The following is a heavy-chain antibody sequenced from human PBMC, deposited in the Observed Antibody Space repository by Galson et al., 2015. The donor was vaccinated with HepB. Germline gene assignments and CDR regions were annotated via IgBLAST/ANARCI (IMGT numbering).Heavy chain of an antibody. D-gene: IGHD6-13*01. CDR1: GFIFSSYA. CDR3: ARVIAAGGVDP. CDR2: ISGSGRDT. J-gene: IGHJ5*02. Sequence: SLRLSCAASGFIFSSYAMSWVRQAPGKGLEWVSTISGSGRDTYYADSMKGRFTISRDNPKNTLFLQMNSLRAEDTAVYYCARVIAAGGVDPWGQGTLVTVSS. V-gene: IGHV3-23*01.